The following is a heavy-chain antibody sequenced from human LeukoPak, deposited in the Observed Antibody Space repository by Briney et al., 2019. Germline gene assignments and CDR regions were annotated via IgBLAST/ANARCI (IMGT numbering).Heavy chain of an antibody. CDR1: GGSISGSSYY. Sequence: SETLSLTCTVSGGSISGSSYYWGWIRQPPGKGLEWIGSIYYSGSTYYNPSLKSRVTISVDTSKNQFSLKLSSVTAADTAVYYCASQLYDSSGYLDYWGQGTLVTVSS. J-gene: IGHJ4*02. V-gene: IGHV4-39*01. CDR2: IYYSGST. CDR3: ASQLYDSSGYLDY. D-gene: IGHD3-22*01.